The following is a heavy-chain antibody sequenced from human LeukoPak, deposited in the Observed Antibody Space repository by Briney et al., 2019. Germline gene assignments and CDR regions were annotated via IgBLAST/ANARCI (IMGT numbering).Heavy chain of an antibody. D-gene: IGHD3-10*01. Sequence: QAGGSLRLSCAASGFTFSSYAMSWVRQAPGKGLEWVSAISGSGGSTYYADSVKGRFTISRDNSKNTLYLQMNSLRAEDTAVYYCAKGGSVIWFGELLLDYWGQGTLVTVSS. V-gene: IGHV3-23*01. CDR1: GFTFSSYA. CDR2: ISGSGGST. J-gene: IGHJ4*02. CDR3: AKGGSVIWFGELLLDY.